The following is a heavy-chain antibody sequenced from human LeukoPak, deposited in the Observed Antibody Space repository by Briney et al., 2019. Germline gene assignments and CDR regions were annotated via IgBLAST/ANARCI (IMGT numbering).Heavy chain of an antibody. CDR3: ARDSSGWYWTWFDP. V-gene: IGHV1-8*01. D-gene: IGHD6-19*01. CDR1: GYTFTSYD. CDR2: MNPNSGNT. Sequence: GASXKVSCKASGYTFTSYDINWVRQATGQGLEWMGWMNPNSGNTGYAQKFQGRVTMTRNTSISTAYMELSSLRSEDTAVYYCARDSSGWYWTWFDPWGQGTLVTVSS. J-gene: IGHJ5*02.